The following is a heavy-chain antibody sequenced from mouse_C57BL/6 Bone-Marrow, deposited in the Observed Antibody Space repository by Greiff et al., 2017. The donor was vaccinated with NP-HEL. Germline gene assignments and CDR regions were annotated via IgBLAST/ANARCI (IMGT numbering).Heavy chain of an antibody. CDR3: AKDWNYFDY. J-gene: IGHJ2*01. V-gene: IGHV1-80*01. D-gene: IGHD4-1*01. CDR2: IYPGDGDT. CDR1: GYAFSSYW. Sequence: VQLQQSGASVKISCKASGYAFSSYWMNWVKQRPGKGLEWIGQIYPGDGDTNYNGKFKGKATLTADKSSSTAYTQLSSLTSEDSAVYFCAKDWNYFDYWGQGTTLTVSS.